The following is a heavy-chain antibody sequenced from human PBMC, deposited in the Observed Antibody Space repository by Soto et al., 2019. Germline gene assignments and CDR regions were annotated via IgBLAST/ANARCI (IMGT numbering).Heavy chain of an antibody. Sequence: ETLSLTCTVSGGSISSSSYYWGWIRQPPGKGLEWIGSIYYSGSTYYNPSLKSRVTISVDTSKNQFSLKLSSVTAADTAVYYCASLDDYIWGSYRYSDFDYWGQGTLVTVSS. CDR3: ASLDDYIWGSYRYSDFDY. J-gene: IGHJ4*02. V-gene: IGHV4-39*01. D-gene: IGHD3-16*02. CDR2: IYYSGST. CDR1: GGSISSSSYY.